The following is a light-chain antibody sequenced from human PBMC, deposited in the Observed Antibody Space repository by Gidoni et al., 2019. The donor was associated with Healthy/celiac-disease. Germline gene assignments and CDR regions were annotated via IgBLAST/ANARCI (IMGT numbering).Light chain of an antibody. CDR3: QQYNNWPWT. CDR2: DAS. Sequence: EIVMTQSPATLSVSPGERATLSCRASQSVSSNLAWYQQQPGQAPRLLIYDASTRATGIPARFSGSGSGTEFTLTISSLQSEDFALYYCQQYNNWPWTFGQGTKVKI. J-gene: IGKJ1*01. CDR1: QSVSSN. V-gene: IGKV3-15*01.